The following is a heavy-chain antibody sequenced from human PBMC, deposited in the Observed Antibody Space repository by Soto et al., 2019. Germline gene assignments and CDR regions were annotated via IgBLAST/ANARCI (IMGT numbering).Heavy chain of an antibody. CDR2: IYSGGST. J-gene: IGHJ6*02. Sequence: EVQLVETGGGLIQPGGSLRLSCAASGFTVSSNYMSWVRQAPGKGLEWVSVIYSGGSTYYADSVKGRFTISRDNSKNTLYLQMNSLRAEDTAVYYCARWYSSSSVPYYYYYGMDVWGQGTTFTVSS. D-gene: IGHD6-6*01. CDR3: ARWYSSSSVPYYYYYGMDV. V-gene: IGHV3-53*02. CDR1: GFTVSSNY.